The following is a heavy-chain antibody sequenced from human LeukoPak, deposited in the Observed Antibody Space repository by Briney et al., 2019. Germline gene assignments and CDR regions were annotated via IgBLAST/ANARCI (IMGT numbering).Heavy chain of an antibody. J-gene: IGHJ3*02. CDR1: GGTFSSYT. CDR3: ARDLGSTGERRYYYDSSGYYYDAFDI. V-gene: IGHV1-69*04. D-gene: IGHD3-22*01. Sequence: SVKVSCKASGGTFSSYTISWVRQAPGQGLEWMGRIILILGIANYAQKFQGRVTITADKSTSTAYMELSSLRSEDTAVYYCARDLGSTGERRYYYDSSGYYYDAFDIWGQGTMVTVSS. CDR2: IILILGIA.